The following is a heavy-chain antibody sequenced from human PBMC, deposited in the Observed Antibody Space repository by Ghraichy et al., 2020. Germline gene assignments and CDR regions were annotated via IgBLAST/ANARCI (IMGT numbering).Heavy chain of an antibody. CDR1: GFTFSSYS. V-gene: IGHV3-48*02. Sequence: GGSLRLSCVGSGFTFSSYSMNWVRQSPGKGLEWVSYITSSSRTKSYADSVKGRFTISRDNAQNALYLQMNSLRDEDTAVYYCARGSTVVRFFYCDGMDVWGQGTTVTVS. CDR3: ARGSTVVRFFYCDGMDV. CDR2: ITSSSRTK. J-gene: IGHJ6*02. D-gene: IGHD4-23*01.